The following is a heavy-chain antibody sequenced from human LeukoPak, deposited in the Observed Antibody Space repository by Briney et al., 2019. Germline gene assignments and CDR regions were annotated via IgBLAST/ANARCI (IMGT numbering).Heavy chain of an antibody. Sequence: SETLSLTCRVSGGSISSTSYYWGWIRQPPGKGLEWIASIYHSGETFYNPSLESRVATSVDTSNNEVFLDLYSVTAADTAMYYCAETNTQDWFDPWGRGTLVTVSS. CDR3: AETNTQDWFDP. CDR2: IYHSGET. CDR1: GGSISSTSYY. V-gene: IGHV4-39*07. J-gene: IGHJ5*02. D-gene: IGHD2-8*01.